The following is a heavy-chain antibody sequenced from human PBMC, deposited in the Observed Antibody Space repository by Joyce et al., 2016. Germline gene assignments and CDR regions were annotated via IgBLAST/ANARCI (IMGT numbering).Heavy chain of an antibody. J-gene: IGHJ3*01. CDR2: IIPVLVTP. D-gene: IGHD2-2*01. CDR3: ASGVAGYCRSSTCPRPLDV. CDR1: GGSFGAQT. V-gene: IGHV1-69*14. Sequence: QVHLVQSGAEVKMPGSSVKVSCTASGGSFGAQTFNWVRQTPGQGLEWMGGIIPVLVTPHYAQKFQGTVSITADTGTSSIFMEVRSRTSDDTAMYYGASGVAGYCRSSTCPRPLDVWGQGTMVIVS.